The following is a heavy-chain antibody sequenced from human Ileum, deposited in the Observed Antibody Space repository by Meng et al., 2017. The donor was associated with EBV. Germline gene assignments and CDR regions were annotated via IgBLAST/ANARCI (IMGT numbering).Heavy chain of an antibody. Sequence: QWGGEGKRAGASGKVACTGSGVTTSSYPITGVRLAPGTGPEWMGGAGPIFGKGDNSENFQHRVTFTASTSTNTVYIKLTSLKFEDTAFYYCAISSDPGPSYYFDYWGKGTLVTVSS. J-gene: IGHJ4*02. CDR2: AGPIFGKG. CDR1: GVTTSSYP. V-gene: IGHV1-69*06. CDR3: AISSDPGPSYYFDY. D-gene: IGHD3-10*01.